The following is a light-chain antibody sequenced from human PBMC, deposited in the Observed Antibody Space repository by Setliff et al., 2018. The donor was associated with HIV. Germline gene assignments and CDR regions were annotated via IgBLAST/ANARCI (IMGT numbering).Light chain of an antibody. V-gene: IGLV2-14*01. J-gene: IGLJ1*01. CDR3: SSFTTTNTPSV. Sequence: QSALTQPASVSGSPGQSITISCTGSGSDVGAYKFVSWYQQHSGKAPKLMIYEVSYRPSGVSDRFSGSKSGSTASLTISGLQAEDEADYYCSSFTTTNTPSVFGAGTKVTVL. CDR2: EVS. CDR1: GSDVGAYKF.